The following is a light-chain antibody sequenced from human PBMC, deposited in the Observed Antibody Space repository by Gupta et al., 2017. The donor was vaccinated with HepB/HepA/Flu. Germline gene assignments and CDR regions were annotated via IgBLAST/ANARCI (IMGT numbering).Light chain of an antibody. J-gene: IGLJ2*01. V-gene: IGLV2-23*02. CDR3: CSYGGWRNLV. CDR1: SSDVGTYNL. CDR2: EVG. Sequence: QSALTQPASVSGSPGQSITISCTGTSSDVGTYNLVSWYQQHPGKAPKLIIYEVGKRPSGVSNRFSGSKSGTAASLTISGLQAEDEAEYYCCSYGGWRNLVFGGGTKVTGL.